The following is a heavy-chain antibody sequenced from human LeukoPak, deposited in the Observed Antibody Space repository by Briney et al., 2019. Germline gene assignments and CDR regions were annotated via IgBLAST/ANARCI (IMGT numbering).Heavy chain of an antibody. Sequence: SETLSLTCTVSGGSISSYYWGWIRQPPGKGLEWIGSIYYSGSTYYNPSLKSRVTISVDTSKNQFSLKLSSVTAADTAVYYCARHSPYYYGSGSFAPFDYWGQGTLVTVSS. CDR2: IYYSGST. CDR3: ARHSPYYYGSGSFAPFDY. D-gene: IGHD3-10*01. V-gene: IGHV4-39*01. J-gene: IGHJ4*02. CDR1: GGSISSYY.